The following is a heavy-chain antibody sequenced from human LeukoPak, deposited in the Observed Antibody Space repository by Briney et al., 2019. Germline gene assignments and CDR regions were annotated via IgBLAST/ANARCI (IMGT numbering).Heavy chain of an antibody. V-gene: IGHV1-69*05. J-gene: IGHJ3*02. CDR3: ARAGSYGIDAFDI. CDR1: GGTFSSYA. Sequence: ASVKVSCKASGGTFSSYAISWVRQAPGQGLEWMGGIIPIFGTANYAQKFQGRVTITTDESTSTAYMELSSLRSEDTAVYYCARAGSYGIDAFDIWGQGTMVTVSS. D-gene: IGHD1-26*01. CDR2: IIPIFGTA.